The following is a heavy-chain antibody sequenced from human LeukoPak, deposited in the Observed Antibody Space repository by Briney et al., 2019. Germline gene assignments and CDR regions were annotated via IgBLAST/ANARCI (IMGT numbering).Heavy chain of an antibody. V-gene: IGHV1-2*02. J-gene: IGHJ4*02. D-gene: IGHD3-16*02. Sequence: GASVKVSCKASGYTFTGYYMHWVRQAPGQGLEWMGWINPNSGGTNYAQKFQGRVTMTRDTSISTAYMELSRLRSDDPAVYYCARGDYYYDYVWGSYRSFAFDYWGQGTLVTVSS. CDR2: INPNSGGT. CDR1: GYTFTGYY. CDR3: ARGDYYYDYVWGSYRSFAFDY.